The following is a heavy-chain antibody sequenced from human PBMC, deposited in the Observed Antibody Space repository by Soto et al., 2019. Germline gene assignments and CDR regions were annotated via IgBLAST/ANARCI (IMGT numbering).Heavy chain of an antibody. CDR1: GVKISPYY. V-gene: IGHV4-59*01. Sequence: SETLSLTCTVSGVKISPYYWSWIRQPPGKGLEWIGYIYYTGRTYYNPSLKSRVTMSVDTSKNQFSLKLSSVTAADTAVYYCARQEYTSGWYPFDYWGQGAQVTVSS. J-gene: IGHJ4*02. CDR2: IYYTGRT. D-gene: IGHD6-19*01. CDR3: ARQEYTSGWYPFDY.